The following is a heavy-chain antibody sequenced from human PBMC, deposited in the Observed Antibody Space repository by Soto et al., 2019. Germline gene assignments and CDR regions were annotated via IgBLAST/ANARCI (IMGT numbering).Heavy chain of an antibody. CDR1: GFTFSSYG. CDR2: ISYDGSNK. CDR3: AKESGYDFWSGFNYYYYYMDV. V-gene: IGHV3-30*18. D-gene: IGHD3-3*01. Sequence: GGSLRLSCAASGFTFSSYGMHWVRQAPGKGLEWVAVISYDGSNKYYADSVKGRFTISRDNSKNTLYLQMNSLRAEDTAVYYCAKESGYDFWSGFNYYYYYMDVWGKGTTVTVSS. J-gene: IGHJ6*03.